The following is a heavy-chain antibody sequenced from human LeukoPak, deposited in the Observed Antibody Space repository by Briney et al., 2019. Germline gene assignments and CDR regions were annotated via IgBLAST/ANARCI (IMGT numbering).Heavy chain of an antibody. Sequence: GGSLRLSCAASGFTVSSNYMSWVRQAPGKGLEWVSVIYSGGSTYYADSVKGRFTISRDNSKNTLYLQMNSLRAEGTAVYYCARGALRFYYFDYWGQGTLVTVSS. CDR1: GFTVSSNY. CDR2: IYSGGST. CDR3: ARGALRFYYFDY. V-gene: IGHV3-53*01. J-gene: IGHJ4*02. D-gene: IGHD3-3*01.